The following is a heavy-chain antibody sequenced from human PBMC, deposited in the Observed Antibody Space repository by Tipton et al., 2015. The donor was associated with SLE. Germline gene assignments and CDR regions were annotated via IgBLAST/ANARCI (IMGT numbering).Heavy chain of an antibody. J-gene: IGHJ4*02. CDR3: ATGWLNWNDIADD. V-gene: IGHV4-59*01. Sequence: LRLSCTVSGGSIYSYYCSWIRQPPGRGLEYLGYILYPGTTDYNPSLRSRVTMSQGTSKNQFSLKLTSVTAADTAIYYCATGWLNWNDIADDWSQGTLVTVSS. CDR1: GGSIYSYY. CDR2: ILYPGTT. D-gene: IGHD1-20*01.